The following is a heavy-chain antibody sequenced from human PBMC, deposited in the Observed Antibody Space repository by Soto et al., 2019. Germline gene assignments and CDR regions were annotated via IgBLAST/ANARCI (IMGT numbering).Heavy chain of an antibody. V-gene: IGHV4-31*03. CDR3: ARAGGDYVYYFDF. Sequence: SETLSLTCTVSGGSISSGGYYWSWIRQHPGKGLEWIGYIYYSGSTYYNPSLKSRVTISVDTSKNQFSLKLSSVTAADTAVYYCARAGGDYVYYFDFWGQGTLVTVSS. CDR2: IYYSGST. CDR1: GGSISSGGYY. D-gene: IGHD4-17*01. J-gene: IGHJ4*02.